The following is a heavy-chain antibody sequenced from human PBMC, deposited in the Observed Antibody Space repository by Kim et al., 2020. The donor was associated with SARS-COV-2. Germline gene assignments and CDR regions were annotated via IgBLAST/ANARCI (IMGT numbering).Heavy chain of an antibody. CDR1: GYTFTSYY. CDR3: ARDRQDTYYYDSSGYPACPDY. Sequence: ASVKVSCKASGYTFTSYYMHWVRQAPGQGLEWMGIINPSGGSTSYAQKFQGRVTMTSDTSTSTVYMELSSLRSEDTAVYYCARDRQDTYYYDSSGYPACPDYWGQGTLVTVSS. CDR2: INPSGGST. V-gene: IGHV1-46*01. J-gene: IGHJ4*02. D-gene: IGHD3-22*01.